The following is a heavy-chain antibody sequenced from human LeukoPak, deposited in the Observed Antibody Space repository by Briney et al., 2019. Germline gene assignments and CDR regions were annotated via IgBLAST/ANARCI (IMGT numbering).Heavy chain of an antibody. CDR1: GGSISSSSYY. D-gene: IGHD6-13*01. CDR2: IYYSGST. J-gene: IGHJ4*02. CDR3: VRIAAAEFDY. Sequence: TSETLSLTCTVSGGSISSSSYYWGWIRQPPGKGLEWIGSIYYSGSTYYNPSLKSRVTISVNTSKNQFSLKLSSVTAADTAVYYCVRIAAAEFDYWGQGTLVTVSS. V-gene: IGHV4-39*01.